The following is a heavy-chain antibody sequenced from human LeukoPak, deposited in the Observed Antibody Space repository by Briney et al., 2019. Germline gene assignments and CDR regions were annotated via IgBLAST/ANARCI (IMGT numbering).Heavy chain of an antibody. J-gene: IGHJ4*02. CDR3: AKGLGVVIDFLLFDS. V-gene: IGHV3-7*03. Sequence: PGGSLRLSCAASGFTFSSYWMSWVRQAPGKGLEWVANIKHDASEKYFMESLKGRFTISRDNSKNTLYLQMNSLRAEDTALYYCAKGLGVVIDFLLFDSWGRGTLVTASS. CDR1: GFTFSSYW. D-gene: IGHD3-3*01. CDR2: IKHDASEK.